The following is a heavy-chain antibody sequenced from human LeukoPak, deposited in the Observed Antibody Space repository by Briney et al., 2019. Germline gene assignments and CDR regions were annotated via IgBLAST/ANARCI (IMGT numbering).Heavy chain of an antibody. Sequence: GGSLRLSCAASGFTFSSYSMNWVRQAPGKGLEGVSYISSSSSTIYYADSVKGRFTISRDNAKNSLYLQMNSLRAEDTAVYYCARRYCSSTSCCLDYWGQGTLVTVSS. V-gene: IGHV3-48*01. D-gene: IGHD2-2*01. CDR2: ISSSSSTI. CDR1: GFTFSSYS. J-gene: IGHJ4*02. CDR3: ARRYCSSTSCCLDY.